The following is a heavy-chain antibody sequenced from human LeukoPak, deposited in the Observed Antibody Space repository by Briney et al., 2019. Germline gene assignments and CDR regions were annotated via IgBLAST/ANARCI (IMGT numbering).Heavy chain of an antibody. CDR3: ARGRMGSGGFDY. D-gene: IGHD3-10*01. CDR1: GGSLSGYY. J-gene: IGHJ4*02. CDR2: INHSGST. V-gene: IGHV4-34*01. Sequence: SETLSLTCAVYGGSLSGYYWSWIRQPPGKGLEWIGEINHSGSTNYNPSLKSRVTISVDTSKNQFSLKLSSVTAADTAVYYCARGRMGSGGFDYWGQGTLVTVSS.